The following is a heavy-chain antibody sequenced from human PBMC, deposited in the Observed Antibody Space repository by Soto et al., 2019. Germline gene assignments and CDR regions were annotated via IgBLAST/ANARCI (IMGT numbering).Heavy chain of an antibody. V-gene: IGHV3-73*02. CDR2: IRSKANSYAT. J-gene: IGHJ3*02. CDR1: GFTFSGSA. Sequence: EVQLVESGGGLVQPGGSLKLSCAASGFTFSGSAMHWVRQPSGKGLEWVGRIRSKANSYATAYAASVKGRFTISRDDSKNTAYLQMNRLKTEDTDVYYCTRHRNRGWDAVTKFAFDIWGQGTMVTVSS. CDR3: TRHRNRGWDAVTKFAFDI. D-gene: IGHD4-4*01.